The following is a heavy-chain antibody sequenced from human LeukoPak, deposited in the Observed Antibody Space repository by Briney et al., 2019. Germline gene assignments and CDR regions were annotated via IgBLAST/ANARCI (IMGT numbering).Heavy chain of an antibody. CDR3: TVLWFGELNIHWFDS. V-gene: IGHV1-24*01. J-gene: IGHJ5*01. CDR2: IDPEGGDT. D-gene: IGHD3-10*01. Sequence: GASVKVSCKASGYTLTDLSMHWVRQAPGKGLEWMGSIDPEGGDTHYAQKFQGRVTMTRDTSTNTAYMELSSLRSEDTAVYYCTVLWFGELNIHWFDSWGQGTLVTVSS. CDR1: GYTLTDLS.